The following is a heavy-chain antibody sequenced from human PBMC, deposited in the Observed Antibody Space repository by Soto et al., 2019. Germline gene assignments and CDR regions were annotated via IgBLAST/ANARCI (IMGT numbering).Heavy chain of an antibody. CDR1: GFTFTNYA. D-gene: IGHD3-10*01. Sequence: EVQLLESEGGLVQPGKSLRLSCAASGFTFTNYAMSWVRQAPGKGLEWVSAISGSGSSTYYADSVKGRFTISRDNPKNMVYLKMNNLRADDTAKYYCAKGGETRHYYYAMDVWGQGTTVTVSS. J-gene: IGHJ6*02. V-gene: IGHV3-23*01. CDR3: AKGGETRHYYYAMDV. CDR2: ISGSGSST.